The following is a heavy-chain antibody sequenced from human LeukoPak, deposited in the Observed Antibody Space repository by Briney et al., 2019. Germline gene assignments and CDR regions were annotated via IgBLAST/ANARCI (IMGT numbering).Heavy chain of an antibody. V-gene: IGHV4-59*08. J-gene: IGHJ4*02. Sequence: SETLSLTCTVSGGSISSYYWSWIRQPPGKGLEWIGYIYYSGSTNYNPSLKSRVTISVDTSKNQFSLKLSSVTAADTAVYYCARHAVAGKDYYFDYWGQGTLVTVSS. CDR3: ARHAVAGKDYYFDY. D-gene: IGHD6-19*01. CDR1: GGSISSYY. CDR2: IYYSGST.